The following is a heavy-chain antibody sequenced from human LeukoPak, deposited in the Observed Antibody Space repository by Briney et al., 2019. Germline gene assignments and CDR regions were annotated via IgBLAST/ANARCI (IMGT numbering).Heavy chain of an antibody. J-gene: IGHJ4*02. CDR1: GNTFTDLS. D-gene: IGHD2/OR15-2a*01. CDR2: FDPEDVET. CDR3: ATDFYRGRQFDY. Sequence: ASVKVSCKVSGNTFTDLSMNWVRQAPGKGLEWTGGFDPEDVETIYAQKFQGRVTMTEDTSTATAYMDLSSLRPDDTAVYYCATDFYRGRQFDYWGQGTLVTVSS. V-gene: IGHV1-24*01.